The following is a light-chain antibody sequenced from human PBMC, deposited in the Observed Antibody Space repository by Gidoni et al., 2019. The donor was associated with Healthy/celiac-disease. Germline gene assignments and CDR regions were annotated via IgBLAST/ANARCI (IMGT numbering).Light chain of an antibody. V-gene: IGKV3-15*01. J-gene: IGKJ3*01. CDR1: QSVSSN. CDR3: QQYNNWPFP. CDR2: GAS. Sequence: EIVMTQSPATLSVSPGERATLSCRASQSVSSNLAWYQQKPGQAPRLLIYGASTRATGIPARFSGSGSGTEITLTISILQSEDFAVYYCQQYNNWPFPFGPGTKVDIK.